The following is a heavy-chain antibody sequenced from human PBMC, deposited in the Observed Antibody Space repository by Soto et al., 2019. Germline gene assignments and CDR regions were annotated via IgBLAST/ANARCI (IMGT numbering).Heavy chain of an antibody. J-gene: IGHJ4*02. Sequence: GGSLRLSCAASGFTFSNAWMNWVRQAPGKGLEWVGRIKSKTDGGTTDYAAPVKGRFTISRDDSKNTLYLQMNSLKTEDTAVYYCTTLYYYDSSGYYYDGNKGSDYWGQGTLVTVSS. CDR2: IKSKTDGGTT. CDR3: TTLYYYDSSGYYYDGNKGSDY. V-gene: IGHV3-15*07. D-gene: IGHD3-22*01. CDR1: GFTFSNAW.